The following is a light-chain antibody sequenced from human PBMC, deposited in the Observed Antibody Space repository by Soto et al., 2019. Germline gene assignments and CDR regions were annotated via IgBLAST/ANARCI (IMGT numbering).Light chain of an antibody. CDR2: EVT. CDR1: SGDVGSYNL. J-gene: IGLJ1*01. Sequence: SALTQPGSVSGSPGQSVTIPCNGTSGDVGSYNLVSWYQQHPGKAPKLLIYEVTERPSGVSNRFSGSKSGSTASLTISGLQPDDEADYYCCSYAGNSEVFGTGTKVTVL. CDR3: CSYAGNSEV. V-gene: IGLV2-23*02.